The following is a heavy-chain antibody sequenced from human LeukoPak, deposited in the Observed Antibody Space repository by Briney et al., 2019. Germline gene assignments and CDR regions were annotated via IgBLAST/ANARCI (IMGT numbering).Heavy chain of an antibody. Sequence: GGSLRLSCAASGFAFSSYAISWVRQAPGKGLEWVSTISDSGGNTYYIDSVKGRFTISRDNSKNTLYLQMNSLRAEDTAIYYCAKDTWFVVVPAAIMGMDVWGQGTTVTVSS. J-gene: IGHJ6*02. V-gene: IGHV3-23*01. CDR3: AKDTWFVVVPAAIMGMDV. D-gene: IGHD2-2*01. CDR2: ISDSGGNT. CDR1: GFAFSSYA.